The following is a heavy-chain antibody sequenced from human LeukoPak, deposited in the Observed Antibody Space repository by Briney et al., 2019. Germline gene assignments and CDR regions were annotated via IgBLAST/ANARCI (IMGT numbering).Heavy chain of an antibody. CDR1: GYTFTGNY. V-gene: IGHV1-2*02. J-gene: IGHJ4*02. CDR3: ARDLAYCGGACYSLVDF. Sequence: ASVKVSCKASGYTFTGNYMHWVRQAPGPGIEWMGWINPNSGGTKYAQKFQGRLTMTRDTSISTAYMELSRLRSDDTALYYCARDLAYCGGACYSLVDFWGQGTLVTVSS. CDR2: INPNSGGT. D-gene: IGHD2-21*01.